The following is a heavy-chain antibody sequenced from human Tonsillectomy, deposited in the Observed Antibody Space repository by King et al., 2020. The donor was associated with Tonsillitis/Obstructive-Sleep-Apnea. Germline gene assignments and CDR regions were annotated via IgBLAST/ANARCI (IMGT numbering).Heavy chain of an antibody. Sequence: VQLVESGAEVKKPGASVKVSCKASGYTFTSYDINWVRQATGQGLEWMGWMNPNSGNTGYAQKFQGRVTMTRNTSISTAYMELSSLRSEDTAVYYCARGWGGDNYDFWSGYSYNWFDPWGQGPLVTVSS. V-gene: IGHV1-8*01. D-gene: IGHD3-3*01. CDR3: ARGWGGDNYDFWSGYSYNWFDP. CDR2: MNPNSGNT. CDR1: GYTFTSYD. J-gene: IGHJ5*02.